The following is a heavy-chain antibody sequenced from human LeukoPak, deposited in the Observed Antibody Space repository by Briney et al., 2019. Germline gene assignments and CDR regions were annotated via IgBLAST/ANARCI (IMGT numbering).Heavy chain of an antibody. CDR1: GYTFTGYY. J-gene: IGHJ2*01. CDR2: INPNSGGT. Sequence: ASVKVSCKASGYTFTGYYMHWVRHAPGQGLEWMGWINPNSGGTNYAQKFQGRVTMTRDTSITRAYMELSRLSSDDTAVYYCARHPGKVTNDWYFDLWGRGTLVTVSS. CDR3: ARHPGKVTNDWYFDL. V-gene: IGHV1-2*02. D-gene: IGHD4-23*01.